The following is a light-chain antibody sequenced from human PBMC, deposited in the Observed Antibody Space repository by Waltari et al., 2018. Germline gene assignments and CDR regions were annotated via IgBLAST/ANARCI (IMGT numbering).Light chain of an antibody. CDR1: QSLLYRSNNKNY. CDR3: QQYSSIPIT. V-gene: IGKV4-1*01. CDR2: WAS. Sequence: DIVMTQSPDSLAVSLGARATINCKSSQSLLYRSNNKNYLAWYQQKPGQPPRLLIYWASTRESGVPDRFSGSESGTDFTLTISSLQAEDVAVYYCQQYSSIPITFGGGTKVEI. J-gene: IGKJ4*01.